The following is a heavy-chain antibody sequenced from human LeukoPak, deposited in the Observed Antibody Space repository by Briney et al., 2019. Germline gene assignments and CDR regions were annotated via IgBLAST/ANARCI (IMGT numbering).Heavy chain of an antibody. V-gene: IGHV1-46*01. Sequence: ASVKVSCKASGYTFTSYYMHWVRQAPGQGLEWMGIINPSGGSTSYAQKFQGRVTMTRDMSTSTVYVELSSLRSEDTAVYYCARADCSSTSCYGSFDYWGQGTLVTASS. J-gene: IGHJ4*02. CDR2: INPSGGST. CDR3: ARADCSSTSCYGSFDY. CDR1: GYTFTSYY. D-gene: IGHD2-2*01.